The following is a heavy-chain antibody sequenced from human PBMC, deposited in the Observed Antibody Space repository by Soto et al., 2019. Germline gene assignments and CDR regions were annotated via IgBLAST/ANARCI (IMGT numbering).Heavy chain of an antibody. J-gene: IGHJ6*02. Sequence: QVQLVQSGAEVKKPGSSVKVSCKASGGTFSSYAISWVRQAPGQGLEWLGGIIPIFGTANYAQKFQGRVTITADETTSTAYMELSSLRSEDTAVYYCARHPGGMATINYCYYGMDVWGQGTTVTVSS. V-gene: IGHV1-69*01. CDR1: GGTFSSYA. CDR3: ARHPGGMATINYCYYGMDV. CDR2: IIPIFGTA. D-gene: IGHD5-12*01.